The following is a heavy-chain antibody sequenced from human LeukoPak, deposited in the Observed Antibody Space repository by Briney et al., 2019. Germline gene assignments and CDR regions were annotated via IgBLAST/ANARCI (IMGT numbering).Heavy chain of an antibody. CDR2: IKPDGSEK. J-gene: IGHJ4*02. CDR1: GFTISNFW. V-gene: IGHV3-7*03. Sequence: GGSLRLSCAASGFTISNFWMSWVRQAPGKGLEWVANIKPDGSEKNYVDAVKGRFTISRDNAKKSLYLQMNSLRAEDTAVYFCARGRGTDYWGQGTLVTVSS. D-gene: IGHD5-12*01. CDR3: ARGRGTDY.